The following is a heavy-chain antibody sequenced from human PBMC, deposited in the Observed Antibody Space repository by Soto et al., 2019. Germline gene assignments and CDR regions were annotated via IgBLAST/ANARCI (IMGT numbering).Heavy chain of an antibody. CDR1: GYTFTSYA. CDR2: INAGNGNT. CDR3: ARSPTTLYYDILTGSLGFDP. V-gene: IGHV1-3*01. Sequence: EASVKVSCKASGYTFTSYAMHWVRQAPGQRLEWMGWINAGNGNTKYSQKFQGRVTITRDTSASTAYMELSSLRSEDTAVYYCARSPTTLYYDILTGSLGFDPWGQGTLVTVSS. D-gene: IGHD3-9*01. J-gene: IGHJ5*02.